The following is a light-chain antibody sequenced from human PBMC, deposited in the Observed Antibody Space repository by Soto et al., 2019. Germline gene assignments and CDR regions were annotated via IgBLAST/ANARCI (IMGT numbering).Light chain of an antibody. CDR1: QSISSY. CDR2: VAS. V-gene: IGKV1-39*01. J-gene: IGKJ1*01. CDR3: QQSYSTPRT. Sequence: DIQMTQSPSSLSASVGDRVTITCRASQSISSYLNWYQQKPGKVPKLLIYVASSLQSGVPSRFSGSGSGTDFTLTISSLQPKDFATYYCQQSYSTPRTFGQGTKVDIK.